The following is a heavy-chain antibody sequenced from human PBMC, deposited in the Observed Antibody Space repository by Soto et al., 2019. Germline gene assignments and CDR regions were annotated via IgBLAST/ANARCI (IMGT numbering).Heavy chain of an antibody. CDR2: IYYSGST. CDR1: GGSISSGGYY. Sequence: SETLSLTCTVSGGSISSGGYYWSWIRQHPGKGLEWIGYIYYSGSTYYNPSLKSRVTISVDTSKNQFSLKLSSVTAADTAVYYCASTGYSSTWLPNYYGMDVWGQGTTVTVSS. V-gene: IGHV4-31*03. CDR3: ASTGYSSTWLPNYYGMDV. J-gene: IGHJ6*02. D-gene: IGHD6-13*01.